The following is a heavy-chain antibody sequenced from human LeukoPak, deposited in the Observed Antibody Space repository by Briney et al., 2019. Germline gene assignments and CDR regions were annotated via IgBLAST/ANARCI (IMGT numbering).Heavy chain of an antibody. V-gene: IGHV3-23*01. CDR3: AEELGLTLPFDC. D-gene: IGHD3-16*01. J-gene: IGHJ4*02. CDR2: ISASGSGT. CDR1: GFTFSNYA. Sequence: GGSLRLSCAASGFTFSNYAMSWVRQAPGKGLEWVSAISASGSGTYYADSVRGRFTISRDNSKNTLYLEMSSLRAEDTAVYYCAEELGLTLPFDCWGQGTLVTVSS.